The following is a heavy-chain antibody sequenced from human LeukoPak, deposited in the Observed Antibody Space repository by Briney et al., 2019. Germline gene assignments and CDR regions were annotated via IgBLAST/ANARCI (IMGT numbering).Heavy chain of an antibody. Sequence: PGGSLRLSCVTSGFTFTSVSMSWVRQAPGKGLEWVAFIGHVAGDIFYGDSVRGRFNISRDDAKGSVYLQMNSLRVDDTAVYFCARDPYTGSMFDYWGHGTLVTVS. CDR2: IGHVAGDI. CDR1: GFTFTSVS. CDR3: ARDPYTGSMFDY. D-gene: IGHD1-1*01. J-gene: IGHJ4*01. V-gene: IGHV3-21*01.